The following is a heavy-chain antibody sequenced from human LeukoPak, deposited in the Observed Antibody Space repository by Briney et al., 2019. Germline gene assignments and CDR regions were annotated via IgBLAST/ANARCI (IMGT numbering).Heavy chain of an antibody. CDR3: ARAPTVLVGYCSSSSCQADY. CDR1: GFTFRSYS. CDR2: IDPSSTYI. Sequence: GGSLRLSCAASGFTFRSYSMNWVRQAPGKGLEWVSAIDPSSTYIYYADSVKGRFTISRDNAENSLYLQMNSLRVEDTAVYYCARAPTVLVGYCSSSSCQADYWGRGTLVTVSS. D-gene: IGHD2-2*01. V-gene: IGHV3-21*01. J-gene: IGHJ4*02.